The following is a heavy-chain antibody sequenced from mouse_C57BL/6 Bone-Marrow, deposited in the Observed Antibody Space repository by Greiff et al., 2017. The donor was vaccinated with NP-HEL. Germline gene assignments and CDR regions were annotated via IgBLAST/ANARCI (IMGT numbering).Heavy chain of an antibody. CDR3: AREGITTVVAPYYFDY. Sequence: VQLQQSGPELVKPGASVKISCKASGYTFTDYYMNWVKQSHGKSLEWIGDINPNNGGTSYNQKFKGKATLTVAKSSSTAYMELRSLTSEDSAVYYCAREGITTVVAPYYFDYWGQGTTLTVSS. CDR2: INPNNGGT. J-gene: IGHJ2*01. CDR1: GYTFTDYY. V-gene: IGHV1-26*01. D-gene: IGHD1-1*01.